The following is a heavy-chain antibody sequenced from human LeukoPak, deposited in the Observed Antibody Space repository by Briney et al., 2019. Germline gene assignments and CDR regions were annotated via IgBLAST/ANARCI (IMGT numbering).Heavy chain of an antibody. J-gene: IGHJ3*02. CDR3: ARILSSSHAFDI. V-gene: IGHV3-20*04. Sequence: GGSLRLSCAASGFTFDDYGMSWVRQAPGKGLEWVSGINWNGGSTGYADSVKGRFTISRDNAKNSLYLQMNSLRAEDTAVYYCARILSSSHAFDIWGQGTMVTVSS. D-gene: IGHD2-2*01. CDR1: GFTFDDYG. CDR2: INWNGGST.